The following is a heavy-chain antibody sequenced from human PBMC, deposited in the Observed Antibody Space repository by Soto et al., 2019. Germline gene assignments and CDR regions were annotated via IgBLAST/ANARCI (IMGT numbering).Heavy chain of an antibody. CDR2: IDPSDSYT. CDR3: ARWDYGDYYYYGMDV. V-gene: IGHV5-10-1*01. Sequence: HGESLKISCKGSGYSFTSYWISWVRQMPGKGLEWMGRIDPSDSYTNYSPSFQGHVTISADKSISTAYLQWSSLKASDTAMYYCARWDYGDYYYYGMDVWGQGTTVTASS. D-gene: IGHD4-17*01. J-gene: IGHJ6*02. CDR1: GYSFTSYW.